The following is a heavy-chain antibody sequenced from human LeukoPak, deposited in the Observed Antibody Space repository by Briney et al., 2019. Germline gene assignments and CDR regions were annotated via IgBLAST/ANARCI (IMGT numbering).Heavy chain of an antibody. CDR1: GYTFSSYH. J-gene: IGHJ4*03. CDR2: ITPSDGST. D-gene: IGHD5-18*01. V-gene: IGHV1-46*01. Sequence: GASVTLSCKASGYTFSSYHGHWVRQAPGQGLEWMGKITPSDGSTTYAQNFQDRVIMTRDTSSSTVYMQLSSLRSEDTAVYYCARASYGSDYWGRVTMVTVSS. CDR3: ARASYGSDY.